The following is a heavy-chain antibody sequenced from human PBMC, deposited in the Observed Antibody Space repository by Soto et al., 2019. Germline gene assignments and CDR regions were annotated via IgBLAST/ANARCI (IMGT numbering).Heavy chain of an antibody. J-gene: IGHJ6*02. D-gene: IGHD3-3*01. Sequence: EVQLVESGGGLVQPGGSLRLSCAASGFTFSSYSMTWVRQAPGKGLEWVSYISSSSSTIYYADSVKGRFTISRDNAKNSLYLQMNSLRDEDTAVYYCAREYYDFWSGYSDYYYYGMDVWGQGTTVTVSS. CDR2: ISSSSSTI. CDR1: GFTFSSYS. V-gene: IGHV3-48*02. CDR3: AREYYDFWSGYSDYYYYGMDV.